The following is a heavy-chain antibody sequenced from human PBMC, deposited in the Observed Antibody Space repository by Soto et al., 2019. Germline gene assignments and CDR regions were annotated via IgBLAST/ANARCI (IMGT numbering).Heavy chain of an antibody. CDR2: IIPILGIT. D-gene: IGHD5-12*01. CDR1: GGTFSSYT. CDR3: ARGLEMAPFAFDI. V-gene: IGHV1-69*02. J-gene: IGHJ3*02. Sequence: QVQLVQSGAEVKKPGSSVKVSCKASGGTFSSYTISWVRQAPGQGLEWMGRIIPILGITNYAQKFQGRVTITADKSTRTAYMELSSLRSEDTAVYYCARGLEMAPFAFDIWGQGTMVTVSS.